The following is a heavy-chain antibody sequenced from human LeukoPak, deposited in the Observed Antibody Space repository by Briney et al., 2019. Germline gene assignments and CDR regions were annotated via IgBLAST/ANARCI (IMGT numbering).Heavy chain of an antibody. Sequence: GPSVTVSCKASGNTLTSYYIHWVRQPPGQGLEGMGIISPSGGRTIYAQTFEGRVTMTRDTSTSTVYMALRSLRSEDTAVYYCARWDENIYGQPQGGSLDYRGQGTLVTVSS. CDR3: ARWDENIYGQPQGGSLDY. CDR1: GNTLTSYY. D-gene: IGHD5-18*01. CDR2: ISPSGGRT. V-gene: IGHV1-46*01. J-gene: IGHJ4*02.